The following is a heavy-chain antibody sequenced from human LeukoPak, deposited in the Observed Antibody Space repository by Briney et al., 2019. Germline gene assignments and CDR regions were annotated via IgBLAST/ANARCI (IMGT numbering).Heavy chain of an antibody. CDR2: IYYSGSS. CDR1: GGSISGSSYY. V-gene: IGHV4-39*01. Sequence: SETLSLTCTVSGGSISGSSYYWGWIHQPPGKGLEWIGSIYYSGSSYYNPSLKSRVTISVDTSKNQFSLKLNSVTATDTAVYYCARRYGPWGQGTLVTVSS. D-gene: IGHD3-16*01. CDR3: ARRYGP. J-gene: IGHJ4*02.